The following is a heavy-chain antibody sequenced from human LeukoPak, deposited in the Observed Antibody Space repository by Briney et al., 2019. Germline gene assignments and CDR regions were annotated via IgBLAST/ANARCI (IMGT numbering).Heavy chain of an antibody. CDR3: ARDVHGGAFDY. D-gene: IGHD4-23*01. V-gene: IGHV3-7*01. J-gene: IGHJ4*02. CDR1: GFTFSSYW. Sequence: PGGSLRLSCAGSGFTFSSYWMSWVRQAPGKGLEWVANINQDGSEEHYVDSVKGRFTISRDNAKNSLNLQMDSVRGEDTAVYYCARDVHGGAFDYWGQGTLVTVSS. CDR2: INQDGSEE.